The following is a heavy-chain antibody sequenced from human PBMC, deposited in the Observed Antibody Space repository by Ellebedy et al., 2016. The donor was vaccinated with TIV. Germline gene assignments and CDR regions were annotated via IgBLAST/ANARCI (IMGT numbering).Heavy chain of an antibody. Sequence: PGGSLRLSCAASGFTFSSYWMSWVRQAPGKGLEWVANIKQDGSEKYYVDSVKGRFTISRDNAKNSLYLQMNSLRAEDTAVYYCARDQDRYGSGSFDYWGQGTLVTVSS. CDR3: ARDQDRYGSGSFDY. J-gene: IGHJ4*02. CDR1: GFTFSSYW. CDR2: IKQDGSEK. V-gene: IGHV3-7*03. D-gene: IGHD3-10*01.